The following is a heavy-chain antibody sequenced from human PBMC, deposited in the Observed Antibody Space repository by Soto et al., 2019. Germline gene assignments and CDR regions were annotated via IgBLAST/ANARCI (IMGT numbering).Heavy chain of an antibody. V-gene: IGHV4-59*08. CDR3: ARLGGYYHSLDY. D-gene: IGHD3-22*01. J-gene: IGHJ4*02. CDR2: VYYTGTT. Sequence: ETLSLTCTVSGGSINNYYWTWIRQPPGMGLEWIGYVYYTGTTSYNPSLKSRVTISIDGSKNQISLKLSSVTAGDTAFYYCARLGGYYHSLDYWGQGTLVTVSS. CDR1: GGSINNYY.